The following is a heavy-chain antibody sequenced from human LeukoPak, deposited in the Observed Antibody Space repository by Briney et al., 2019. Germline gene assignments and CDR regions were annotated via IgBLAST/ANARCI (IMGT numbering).Heavy chain of an antibody. CDR1: GGSISSSSHY. CDR2: IYYGGST. V-gene: IGHV4-61*05. CDR3: ARGQPLPDY. Sequence: SETLFLTCTVSGGSISSSSHYWGWLRQPPGKGLEWIGYIYYGGSTNYNPSLKSRVTISVDTSKNQFSLKLSSVTAADTAVYYCARGQPLPDYWGQGTLVTVSS. D-gene: IGHD2-21*02. J-gene: IGHJ4*02.